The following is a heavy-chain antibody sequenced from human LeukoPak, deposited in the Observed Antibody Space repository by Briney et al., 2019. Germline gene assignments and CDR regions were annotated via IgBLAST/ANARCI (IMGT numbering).Heavy chain of an antibody. CDR3: AKTYYDSSGYQHYGMDV. CDR2: ISWNSGSI. Sequence: PGGSLRLSCAASGFIFDDYAMHWVRQAPGKGLEWVSGISWNSGSIGYADSVKGRFTISRDNAKNSLYLQMNSLRAEDTALYYCAKTYYDSSGYQHYGMDVWGQGTTVTVSS. V-gene: IGHV3-9*01. D-gene: IGHD3-22*01. CDR1: GFIFDDYA. J-gene: IGHJ6*02.